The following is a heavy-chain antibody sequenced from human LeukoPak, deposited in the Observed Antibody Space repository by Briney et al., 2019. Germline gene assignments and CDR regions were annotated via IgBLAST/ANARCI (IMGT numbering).Heavy chain of an antibody. CDR1: GPSVTSGGFY. D-gene: IGHD3-10*01. CDR3: ARHGGSGSLSRPFDP. CDR2: VYYTGST. Sequence: SETLSLTCSVSGPSVTSGGFYWGWLRQPPGKGLQWLATVYYTGSTYYNPSLRSRVTISIDTSKNQFSLSLRSLIAADTAVYYCARHGGSGSLSRPFDPWGQGTLVTVSS. V-gene: IGHV4-39*01. J-gene: IGHJ5*02.